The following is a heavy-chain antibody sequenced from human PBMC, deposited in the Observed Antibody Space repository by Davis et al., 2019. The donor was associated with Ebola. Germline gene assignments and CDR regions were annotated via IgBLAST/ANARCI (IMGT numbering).Heavy chain of an antibody. Sequence: ASVKVSCKASGYTFTSYGISWVRQAPGQGLEWMGWIAAYNGYTNYVQNFQGRVTMTIDPSASTAYMELRSLRSEDTAVYYCARVVDTWRVVDDYWGQGTLVTVSS. J-gene: IGHJ4*02. D-gene: IGHD2-15*01. CDR3: ARVVDTWRVVDDY. CDR2: IAAYNGYT. V-gene: IGHV1-18*01. CDR1: GYTFTSYG.